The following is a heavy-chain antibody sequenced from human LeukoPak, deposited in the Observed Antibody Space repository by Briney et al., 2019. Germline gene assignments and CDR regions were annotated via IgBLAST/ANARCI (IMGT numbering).Heavy chain of an antibody. D-gene: IGHD1-26*01. CDR2: INHSGST. CDR1: GGSFSGYY. Sequence: SETLSLTCAVYGGSFSGYYWSRIRQPPGKGLEWIGEINHSGSTNYNPSLKSRVTISVDTSKNQFSLKLSSVTAADTAVYYCARVRSANGTSSRWYFDLWGRGTLVTVSS. V-gene: IGHV4-34*01. J-gene: IGHJ2*01. CDR3: ARVRSANGTSSRWYFDL.